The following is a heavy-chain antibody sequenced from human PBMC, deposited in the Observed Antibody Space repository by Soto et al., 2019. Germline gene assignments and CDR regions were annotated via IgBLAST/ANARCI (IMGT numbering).Heavy chain of an antibody. J-gene: IGHJ6*02. V-gene: IGHV1-18*01. D-gene: IGHD2-2*01. Sequence: QVQVMQSGAEVKKPGASVKVSCKASGYTFTSYGISWVRQAPGQGLEWMGWISTYNGNTNYAQKLQGRVTMTTDTSTSPAYMEWRSLRSDDTAVYYCGRDLYQSVFYYGMDVWGQGTTVTVSS. CDR1: GYTFTSYG. CDR3: GRDLYQSVFYYGMDV. CDR2: ISTYNGNT.